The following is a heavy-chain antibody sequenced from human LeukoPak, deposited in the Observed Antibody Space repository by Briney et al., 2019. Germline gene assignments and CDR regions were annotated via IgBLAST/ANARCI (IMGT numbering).Heavy chain of an antibody. CDR2: INHSGST. V-gene: IGHV4-34*01. D-gene: IGHD5-12*01. CDR1: GGSFSGYY. J-gene: IGHJ5*02. CDR3: ARAHVDIVATNGGWFDP. Sequence: SETLSLTCAVYGGSFSGYYWSWIRQPPGKGLEWIGEINHSGSTNYNPSLKSRVTISVDRSKNQFSLKLSSVTAADTAVYYCARAHVDIVATNGGWFDPWGQGTLVTVSS.